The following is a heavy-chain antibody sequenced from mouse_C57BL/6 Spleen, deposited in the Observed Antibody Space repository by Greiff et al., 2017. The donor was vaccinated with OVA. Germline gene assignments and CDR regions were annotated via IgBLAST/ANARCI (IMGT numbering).Heavy chain of an antibody. V-gene: IGHV5-17*01. D-gene: IGHD1-1*01. Sequence: EVKLEESGGGLVKPGGSLKLSCAASGFTFSDYGMHWVRQAPEKGLEWVAYISSGSSTIYYADTVKGRFTISRDNAKNTLFLQMTSLRSEDTAMYYCAGIYYYGSSYENYWGQGTTLTVSS. CDR1: GFTFSDYG. CDR3: AGIYYYGSSYENY. CDR2: ISSGSSTI. J-gene: IGHJ2*01.